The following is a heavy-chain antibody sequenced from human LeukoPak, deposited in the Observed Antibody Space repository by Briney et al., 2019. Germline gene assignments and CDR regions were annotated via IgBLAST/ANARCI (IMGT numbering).Heavy chain of an antibody. CDR1: GFTFIDYD. D-gene: IGHD6-19*01. J-gene: IGHJ4*02. CDR3: ARGGIQVSGIDEFDY. Sequence: PGGSLRLSCAASGFTFIDYDMHWVRQVIGKGLEWVSAIGIRGDTHYSGSVKGRFTICRENAESSLYLQMNSLRAEDTAVYYCARGGIQVSGIDEFDYWGQGTLVTVSS. CDR2: IGIRGDT. V-gene: IGHV3-13*01.